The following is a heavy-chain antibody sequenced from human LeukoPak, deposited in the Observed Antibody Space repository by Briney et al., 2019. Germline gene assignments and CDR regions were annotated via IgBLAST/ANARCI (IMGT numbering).Heavy chain of an antibody. CDR1: GGSISSYY. V-gene: IGHV4-59*01. CDR3: ARDQDNEGWFDP. Sequence: PSETLSLTCTVSGGSISSYYWSWIRQPPGKGLEWIGYIYYSGGTNYNPSLKSRVTISVDTSKNQFSLKLSSVTAADTAVYYCARDQDNEGWFDPWGQGTLVTVSS. J-gene: IGHJ5*02. CDR2: IYYSGGT. D-gene: IGHD1-1*01.